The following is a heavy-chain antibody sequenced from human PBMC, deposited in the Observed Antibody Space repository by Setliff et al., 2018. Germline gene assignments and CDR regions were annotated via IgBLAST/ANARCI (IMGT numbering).Heavy chain of an antibody. Sequence: ASVKVSCKASGYTLSKYYMHWVRQAPGQGLEWMGIINPSGGTTNYAQRFQGKVTITTDESKSTAYRELSSLRSEDTAVYYCARVRDCSGGICHRGFHHYMDVWGKGTTVTVSS. J-gene: IGHJ6*03. V-gene: IGHV1-46*01. D-gene: IGHD2-15*01. CDR1: GYTLSKYY. CDR2: INPSGGTT. CDR3: ARVRDCSGGICHRGFHHYMDV.